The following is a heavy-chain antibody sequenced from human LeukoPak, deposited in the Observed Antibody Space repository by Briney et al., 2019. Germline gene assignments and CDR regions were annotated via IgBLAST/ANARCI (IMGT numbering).Heavy chain of an antibody. V-gene: IGHV1-69*13. CDR1: GYTLTELS. CDR3: ARSFGYCSSTSCPPGG. D-gene: IGHD2-2*01. CDR2: IIPIFGTA. Sequence: SVKVSCKVSGYTLTELSMHWVRQAPGKGLEWMGGIIPIFGTANYAQKFQGRVTITADESTSTAYMELSSLRSEDTAVYYCARSFGYCSSTSCPPGGWGQGTLVTVSS. J-gene: IGHJ4*02.